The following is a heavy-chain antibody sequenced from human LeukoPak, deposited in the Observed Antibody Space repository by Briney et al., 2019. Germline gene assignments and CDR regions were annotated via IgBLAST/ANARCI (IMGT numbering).Heavy chain of an antibody. CDR1: GGSLIPYY. D-gene: IGHD6-6*01. CDR2: IYHSGTT. V-gene: IGHV4-59*01. CDR3: ARRKAVRPRDYYFDY. Sequence: SETLSLTRTVSGGSLIPYYWSWIRQPPGKGLEWIGYIYHSGTTNYSPPLKGRATLSVDTSKNQFSLKLSSVTAADTAVYFCARRKAVRPRDYYFDYWGQGTLVTVSS. J-gene: IGHJ4*02.